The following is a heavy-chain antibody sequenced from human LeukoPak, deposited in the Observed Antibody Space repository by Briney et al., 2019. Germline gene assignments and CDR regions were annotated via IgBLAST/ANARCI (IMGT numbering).Heavy chain of an antibody. D-gene: IGHD6-19*01. CDR3: AKVVQWLDPDFGY. V-gene: IGHV3-30*18. CDR1: GFXFGSYG. Sequence: GGSLRLSCAASGFXFGSYGMHWVRQAPGKGLEWVAVISYDGSNKYYADSLKGRFTISRDNSKNTLYLQMNSLSTEDTAVYYCAKVVQWLDPDFGYWGQGTLVTVSS. J-gene: IGHJ4*02. CDR2: ISYDGSNK.